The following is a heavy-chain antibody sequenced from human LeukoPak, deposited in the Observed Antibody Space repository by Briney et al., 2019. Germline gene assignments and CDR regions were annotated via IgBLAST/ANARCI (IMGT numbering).Heavy chain of an antibody. CDR2: YSGNT. Sequence: PSETLSLTCTVSGGSISDYYWSWIRQPPGRGLEWIGYSGNTNYNPSLKSRVTISVDTSKNQFSLKLSSVTAADTAVYYCARDGYNWEAGYWGQGTLVTVSS. CDR3: ARDGYNWEAGY. J-gene: IGHJ4*02. D-gene: IGHD5-24*01. CDR1: GGSISDYY. V-gene: IGHV4-59*12.